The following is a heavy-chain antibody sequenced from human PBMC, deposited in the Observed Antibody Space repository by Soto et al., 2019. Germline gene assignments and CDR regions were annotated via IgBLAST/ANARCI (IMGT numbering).Heavy chain of an antibody. CDR1: GFAVSSYS. D-gene: IGHD6-13*01. J-gene: IGHJ5*02. CDR2: MSFDGNSK. Sequence: GGSLRLSCAASGFAVSSYSMHWVRQAPGKGLEWVAAMSFDGNSKYFADSVKGRFTISRDNSKNTLYLQMNSLRAEDTAVYYCAKDRQQLVWPPLAFDPWGQGTLVTVSS. V-gene: IGHV3-30-3*01. CDR3: AKDRQQLVWPPLAFDP.